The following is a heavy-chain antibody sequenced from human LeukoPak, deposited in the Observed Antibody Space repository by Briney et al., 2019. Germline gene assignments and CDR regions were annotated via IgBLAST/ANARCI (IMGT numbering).Heavy chain of an antibody. CDR3: AKDRDDFWSGYYSYYYYYYMDV. Sequence: GGSLRLSCAASGFTFSSYAMSWVRQAPGKGLEWFSAISGSGGSTYYADSVKGRFTISRDNSKNTLYLQMNSLRAEDTAVYYCAKDRDDFWSGYYSYYYYYYMDVWGKGTTVTVSS. J-gene: IGHJ6*03. CDR1: GFTFSSYA. D-gene: IGHD3-3*01. CDR2: ISGSGGST. V-gene: IGHV3-23*01.